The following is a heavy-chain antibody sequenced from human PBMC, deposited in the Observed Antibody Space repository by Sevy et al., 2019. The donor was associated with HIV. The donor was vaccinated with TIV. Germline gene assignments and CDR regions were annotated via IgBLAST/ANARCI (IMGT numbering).Heavy chain of an antibody. Sequence: GGSLRLSCAASGLSFSNAWMAWVRQAPGKGLEWVGRIRSEAGGGTTDFAAFAKGKFAMSRDDPKNTLYLQMNSLKTENTAVYDCAIDHRPDGMRVVPLDKWGLGTLVTVSS. J-gene: IGHJ4*02. CDR2: IRSEAGGGTT. D-gene: IGHD3-10*01. V-gene: IGHV3-15*01. CDR1: GLSFSNAW. CDR3: AIDHRPDGMRVVPLDK.